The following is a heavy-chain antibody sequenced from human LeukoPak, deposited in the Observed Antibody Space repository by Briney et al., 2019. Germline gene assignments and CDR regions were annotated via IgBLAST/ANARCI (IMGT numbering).Heavy chain of an antibody. J-gene: IGHJ4*02. Sequence: GGSLRLSCAASGFTVSSYSMNWVRQVPGKGLEWVSHISSSGSMIWYGESVKGRFTISRDNAKNSLYLQMNSLRAEDTAVYYCANTILTGALWGQGTLVTVSS. CDR1: GFTVSSYS. V-gene: IGHV3-48*04. D-gene: IGHD2-2*02. CDR2: ISSSGSMI. CDR3: ANTILTGAL.